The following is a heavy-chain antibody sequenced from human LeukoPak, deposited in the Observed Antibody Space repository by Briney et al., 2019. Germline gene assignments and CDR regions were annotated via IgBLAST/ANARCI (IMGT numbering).Heavy chain of an antibody. CDR1: GGSFSGYY. D-gene: IGHD4-11*01. CDR2: INHSGST. J-gene: IGHJ6*03. Sequence: SETLSLXCAVYGGSFSGYYWSWIRQPPGKGLEWIGEINHSGSTNYNPSLKSRVTISVDTSKNQFSLKLSSVTAADTAVYYCARVPYRRYYYYYYMDVWGKGTTVTVSS. CDR3: ARVPYRRYYYYYYMDV. V-gene: IGHV4-34*01.